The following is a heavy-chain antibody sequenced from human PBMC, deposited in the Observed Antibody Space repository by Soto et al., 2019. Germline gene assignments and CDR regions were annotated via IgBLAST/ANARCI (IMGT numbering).Heavy chain of an antibody. CDR3: ASVWGGVAGSCCAS. CDR1: GDTFSSYA. J-gene: IGHJ5*02. D-gene: IGHD2-2*01. Sequence: QVQLVQSGAEVKKPESSVKVSCKASGDTFSSYAISWVRQAPGQGLEWMGGIIPICGTANYAQKFLGRVRGTANEPTSTAYMELGSLGSEDTAVYYCASVWGGVAGSCCASWGQGTLVTVSS. CDR2: IIPICGTA. V-gene: IGHV1-69*12.